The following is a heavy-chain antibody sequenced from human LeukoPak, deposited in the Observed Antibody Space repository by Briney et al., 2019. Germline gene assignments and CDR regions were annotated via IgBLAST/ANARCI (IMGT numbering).Heavy chain of an antibody. CDR2: IYPGDSDT. J-gene: IGHJ5*02. D-gene: IGHD6-13*01. Sequence: GESLKISCKGSGYSFATHWIGWVRQMPGKGLEWMGIIYPGDSDTRYSPSSQGQVTISADKSTNTAYLQRSCLKASDTGMYYCARLSSVFGIAAADNWFDPWGQGTLVTVSS. CDR1: GYSFATHW. V-gene: IGHV5-51*01. CDR3: ARLSSVFGIAAADNWFDP.